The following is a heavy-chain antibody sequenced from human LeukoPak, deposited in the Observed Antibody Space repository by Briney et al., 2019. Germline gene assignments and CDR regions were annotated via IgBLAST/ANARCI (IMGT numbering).Heavy chain of an antibody. V-gene: IGHV4-4*07. D-gene: IGHD3-16*01. Sequence: SETLSLTCSVSGVSISHYYWTWIRQPAGKGLEWIGRFYASGTMIYNPSLKSRVAMSADTSKNQFSLMVTSVTAADTAVYYCAGGSYGYIDYWGQGILVTVSS. J-gene: IGHJ4*02. CDR3: AGGSYGYIDY. CDR2: FYASGTM. CDR1: GVSISHYY.